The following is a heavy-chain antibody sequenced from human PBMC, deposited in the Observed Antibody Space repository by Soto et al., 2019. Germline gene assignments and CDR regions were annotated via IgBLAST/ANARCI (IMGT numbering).Heavy chain of an antibody. CDR2: IVPMFGTA. D-gene: IGHD6-6*01. V-gene: IGHV1-69*01. CDR1: GGTFANFI. J-gene: IGHJ6*02. CDR3: ARNGTYSSSLSQYSGMDV. Sequence: QVQLVQSGAEVKEPGSSVKVSCKASGGTFANFIMNWVRQTPGQGLEWMGGIVPMFGTATYAEKFKGRDTISATESTSTAYMELTSLRSEDTAVYYCARNGTYSSSLSQYSGMDVWGQGTTVTVS.